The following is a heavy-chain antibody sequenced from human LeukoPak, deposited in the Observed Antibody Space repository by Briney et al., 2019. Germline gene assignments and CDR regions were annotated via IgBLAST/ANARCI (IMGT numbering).Heavy chain of an antibody. V-gene: IGHV3-48*03. CDR3: ARVEQQLVPAHFDY. D-gene: IGHD6-13*01. CDR1: GFTFSSYE. CDR2: ISSSGSTI. Sequence: GGSLRLSCAASGFTFSSYEMSWVRQAPGKGLEWVSYISSSGSTIYYADSVKGRFTISRDNAKNSLYLQMNSLRAEDTAVYYCARVEQQLVPAHFDYWGQGTLVTVSS. J-gene: IGHJ4*02.